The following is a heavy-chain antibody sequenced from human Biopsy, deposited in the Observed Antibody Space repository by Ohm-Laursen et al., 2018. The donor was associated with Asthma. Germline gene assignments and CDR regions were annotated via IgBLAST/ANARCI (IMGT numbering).Heavy chain of an antibody. Sequence: SETLSLTCDVSPGSFSGFFWTWIRQSPGKGLEWIGETNERGVTNNNPSLKSRVTISIDPSKSQLSLRLTSMTAADTAVYYCASGPQWSGLDVWGQGTTVTVSS. V-gene: IGHV4-34*01. CDR2: TNERGVT. CDR1: PGSFSGFF. J-gene: IGHJ6*02. CDR3: ASGPQWSGLDV. D-gene: IGHD2-8*01.